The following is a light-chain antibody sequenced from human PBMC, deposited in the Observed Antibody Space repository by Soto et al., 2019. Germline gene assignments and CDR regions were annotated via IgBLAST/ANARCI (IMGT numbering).Light chain of an antibody. CDR3: QQNYSPPLS. Sequence: DIQMTQSPSSLSASVGDTVIITCRASQSIAMFSSWYQQKPGKAPTLLMYRSSTLQNGVPSRFSGSGSGTYFTLTISSLQLEDFATYYCQQNYSPPLSFGGGTKVEMK. CDR1: QSIAMF. CDR2: RSS. J-gene: IGKJ4*01. V-gene: IGKV1-39*01.